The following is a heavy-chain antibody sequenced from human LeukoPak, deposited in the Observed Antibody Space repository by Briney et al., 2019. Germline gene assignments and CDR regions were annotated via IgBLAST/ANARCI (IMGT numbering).Heavy chain of an antibody. D-gene: IGHD3-10*01. J-gene: IGHJ4*02. CDR3: ARDGSSGSISFDY. CDR1: GFTVSSNY. CDR2: IYSGGST. V-gene: IGHV3-66*01. Sequence: GGSLRLSCAASGFTVSSNYMSWVRQAPGEGLEWVSVIYSGGSTYYADSVKGRFTISRDNSKNTLYLQMNSLRAEDTAVYYCARDGSSGSISFDYWGQGTLVTVSP.